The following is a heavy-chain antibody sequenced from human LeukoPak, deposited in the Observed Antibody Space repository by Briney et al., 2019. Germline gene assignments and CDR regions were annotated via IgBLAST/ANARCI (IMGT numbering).Heavy chain of an antibody. CDR3: ARGLPVFCGGDCHDEPAHYFDY. J-gene: IGHJ4*02. Sequence: PGGSLRLSCAASGFTFSSYEMNWVRQAPGKGLEWVSYISSSGSTIYYADSVKGRFTISRDNAKNSLYLQMNSLRAEDTAVYYCARGLPVFCGGDCHDEPAHYFDYWGQGTLVTVSS. D-gene: IGHD2-21*02. CDR2: ISSSGSTI. CDR1: GFTFSSYE. V-gene: IGHV3-48*03.